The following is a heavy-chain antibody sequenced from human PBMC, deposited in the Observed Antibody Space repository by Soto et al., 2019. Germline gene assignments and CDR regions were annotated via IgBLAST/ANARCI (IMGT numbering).Heavy chain of an antibody. J-gene: IGHJ4*02. CDR2: ISSSSSYI. CDR1: GFTFSSYS. CDR3: ARDGGGSLDFDY. Sequence: EVQLVESGGGLVKPGGSLRLSCAASGFTFSSYSMNWVRQAPGKGLEWVSSISSSSSYIYYADSVKGRFTISRDNAKNSLYLQMNGLRADDTAVYYWARDGGGSLDFDYWGQGTLVTVSS. D-gene: IGHD5-18*01. V-gene: IGHV3-21*01.